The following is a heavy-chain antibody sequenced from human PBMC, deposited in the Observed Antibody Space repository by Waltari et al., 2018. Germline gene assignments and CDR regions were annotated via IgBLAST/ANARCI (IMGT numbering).Heavy chain of an antibody. CDR1: GGSISSSY. D-gene: IGHD6-19*01. CDR2: IYYSGST. J-gene: IGHJ4*02. CDR3: ASGYGYSSGWLRIPFDY. V-gene: IGHV4-59*01. Sequence: QVQLQESGPGLVQPSETLSLPCTAPGGSISSSYWSWIRQPPGKGMEWIGYIYYSGSTNYNPSLKSRVTISVDTSKNQFSLKLSSVTAADTAVYYCASGYGYSSGWLRIPFDYWGQGTLVTVSS.